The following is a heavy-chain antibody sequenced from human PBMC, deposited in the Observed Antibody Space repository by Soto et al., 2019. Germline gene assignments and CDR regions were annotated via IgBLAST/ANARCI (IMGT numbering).Heavy chain of an antibody. V-gene: IGHV3-9*01. CDR3: AKGLYYYQTSGYPHY. CDR1: GFTFPDYT. D-gene: IGHD3-22*01. J-gene: IGHJ4*02. Sequence: EVQLVESGGGLVQPGRSLRLSCAASGFTFPDYTMHWVRQAPGKGLEWVSGISWNSGSIDYADSVKGRFIISRDDAKHCLYLQMNSLRAEDTAFYYCAKGLYYYQTSGYPHYWGQGTLVTVSS. CDR2: ISWNSGSI.